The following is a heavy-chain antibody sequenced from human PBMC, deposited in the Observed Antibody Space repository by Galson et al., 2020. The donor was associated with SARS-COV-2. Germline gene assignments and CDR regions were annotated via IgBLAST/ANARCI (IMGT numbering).Heavy chain of an antibody. J-gene: IGHJ6*02. CDR2: IYYSGST. V-gene: IGHV4-31*03. Sequence: TLSLTCTVSGGSISSGGYYWSWIRQHPGKGLEWIGYIYYSGSTYYNPSLKSRVTISVDTSKNQFSLKLSSVTAADTAVYYCARQAVLRYFDWLSADYGMDVWGQGTTVTVSS. CDR3: ARQAVLRYFDWLSADYGMDV. CDR1: GGSISSGGYY. D-gene: IGHD3-9*01.